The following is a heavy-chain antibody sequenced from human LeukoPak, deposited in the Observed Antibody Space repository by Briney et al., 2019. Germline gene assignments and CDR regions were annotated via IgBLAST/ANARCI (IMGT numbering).Heavy chain of an antibody. CDR1: GYTLTNYG. V-gene: IGHV1-18*01. J-gene: IGHJ4*02. CDR2: MSGYNGNT. Sequence: SVPVSRLASGYTLTNYGIRWLRPAPARGLAWMGWMSGYNGNTNYAQKLQGRVTMTTDTSTSTAYMELRSLRSDDAAVYYCARKDYGSGSYYYFDYWGQGTLVTVSS. CDR3: ARKDYGSGSYYYFDY. D-gene: IGHD3-10*01.